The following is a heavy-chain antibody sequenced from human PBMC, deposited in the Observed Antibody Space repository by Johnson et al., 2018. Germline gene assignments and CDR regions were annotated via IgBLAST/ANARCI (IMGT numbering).Heavy chain of an antibody. D-gene: IGHD3-16*01. CDR1: GYTFTSYD. Sequence: QVQLVESGAEVKKPGASVKVSCKASGYTFTSYDINWVRQATGQGPEWMGWMNPDTGDTGYVQKFQGRVTMTRDTYISTAYKELTNLRSDDTAVYYCERSLQGGGVFFDYWGQGTLVTASS. CDR3: ERSLQGGGVFFDY. CDR2: MNPDTGDT. J-gene: IGHJ4*02. V-gene: IGHV1-8*01.